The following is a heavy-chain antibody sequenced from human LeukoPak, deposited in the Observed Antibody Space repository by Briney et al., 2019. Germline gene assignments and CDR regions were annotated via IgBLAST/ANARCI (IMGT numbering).Heavy chain of an antibody. CDR3: ARDFTPEWFDIH. Sequence: GGSLRLSCVASGLAFSSYSMHWVRQAPGKGLEWVGVISYDGSDEYYTDSVKGRFTISRDNSKNTVYLQMNSLRADDTAVYYCARDFTPEWFDIHWGQGTLVTVS. D-gene: IGHD3-3*01. V-gene: IGHV3-30*04. CDR2: ISYDGSDE. J-gene: IGHJ4*02. CDR1: GLAFSSYS.